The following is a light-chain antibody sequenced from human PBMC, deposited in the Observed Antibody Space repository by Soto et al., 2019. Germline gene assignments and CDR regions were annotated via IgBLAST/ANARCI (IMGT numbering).Light chain of an antibody. V-gene: IGLV2-14*01. J-gene: IGLJ2*01. CDR1: SSDVGGYNY. Sequence: QSALTQPASVSGSPGQSIIISCTGTSSDVGGYNYVSWYQQHPGKAPKLMIFEVNNRPSGVSNRFSGSKSGNTASLTISGLQAEDESDYYCSSYTRSSTPVFGGGTKLTVL. CDR3: SSYTRSSTPV. CDR2: EVN.